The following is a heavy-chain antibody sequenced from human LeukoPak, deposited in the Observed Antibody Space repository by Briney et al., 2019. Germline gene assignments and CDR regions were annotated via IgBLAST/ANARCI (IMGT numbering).Heavy chain of an antibody. CDR2: MNPNSGGT. J-gene: IGHJ4*02. CDR3: ARNKEGKSLDN. CDR1: GYTFTDYY. Sequence: ASVKVSCKTSGYTFTDYYIHWVRQAPGQGLEWMAWMNPNSGGTSYAQKFQGRVTLTRDTSISTAYMELSRPRFDDTAVYYCARNKEGKSLDNWGQGTLVTVSS. V-gene: IGHV1-2*02.